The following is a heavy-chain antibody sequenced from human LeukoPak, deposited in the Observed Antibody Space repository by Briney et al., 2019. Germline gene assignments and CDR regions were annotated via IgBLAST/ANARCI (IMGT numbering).Heavy chain of an antibody. D-gene: IGHD6-13*01. J-gene: IGHJ4*02. CDR3: AREIAAAGGPLVY. V-gene: IGHV4-34*01. CDR1: GGSFSGYY. CDR2: INHSGST. Sequence: SETLSLTCAVYGGSFSGYYWSWIRQPPGKGLEWIGEINHSGSTNYNPSLKSRVTISVDTSKNQFSLKLSSVTAADTAVYYCAREIAAAGGPLVYWSQRTLVTVSS.